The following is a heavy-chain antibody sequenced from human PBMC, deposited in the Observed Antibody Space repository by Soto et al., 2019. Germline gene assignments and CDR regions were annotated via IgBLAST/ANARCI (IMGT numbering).Heavy chain of an antibody. D-gene: IGHD6-13*01. CDR3: ARARGAAASY. CDR1: GDSISIPDHY. J-gene: IGHJ4*02. V-gene: IGHV4-30-4*01. CDR2: IYYSDNT. Sequence: TLSLTCTVSGDSISIPDHYWSWIRQPPGKRLEWIGYIYYSDNTYYNPSLKSRVTISLDTSKNQFSLRLSSVTAADTAVYYCARARGAAASYWGQGTLVTVSS.